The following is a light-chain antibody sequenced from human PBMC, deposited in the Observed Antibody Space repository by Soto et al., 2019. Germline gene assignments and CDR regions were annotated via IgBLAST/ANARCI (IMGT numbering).Light chain of an antibody. CDR2: GAS. J-gene: IGKJ1*01. CDR1: QSVSSN. Sequence: EIVMTQSPATLSVSPGERATLSCRASQSVSSNLAWYQQKPGQAPRLLIYGASIRATGIPARFSGSGSGTAFTLTISSLQSEDFAVYYCQHYNNWPPWTFGQGTKVEIK. CDR3: QHYNNWPPWT. V-gene: IGKV3-15*01.